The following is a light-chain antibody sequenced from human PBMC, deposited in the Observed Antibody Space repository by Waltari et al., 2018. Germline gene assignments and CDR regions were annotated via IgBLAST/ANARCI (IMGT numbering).Light chain of an antibody. CDR2: GNS. CDR3: QSYDISLSGYV. Sequence: QSVLTQPPSVSGAPGQRVTLSCTGSSSNIGAGSDVHWYQHLPGTAPKLLIHGNSKRPSGVPDRFYGSKSGTSASLAITGRQADDEADYYCQSYDISLSGYVFGTGTKFTVL. J-gene: IGLJ1*01. V-gene: IGLV1-40*01. CDR1: SSNIGAGSD.